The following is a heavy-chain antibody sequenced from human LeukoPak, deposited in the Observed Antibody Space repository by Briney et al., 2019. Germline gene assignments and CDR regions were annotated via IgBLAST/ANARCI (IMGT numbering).Heavy chain of an antibody. D-gene: IGHD3-22*01. CDR2: INSDGRST. CDR1: GFTFSSYW. Sequence: GGSLRLSGAASGFTFSSYWMHWVRHAPGKGRVGVSRINSDGRSTSYADSVKGRFTISRDTAKNTLYLQMNSLRAEDTAVYYCANLGLGVVIGDNWFDPWGQGTLVTVSS. V-gene: IGHV3-74*01. CDR3: ANLGLGVVIGDNWFDP. J-gene: IGHJ5*02.